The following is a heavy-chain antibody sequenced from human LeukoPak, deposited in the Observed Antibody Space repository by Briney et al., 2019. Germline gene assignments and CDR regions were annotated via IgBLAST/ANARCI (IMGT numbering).Heavy chain of an antibody. V-gene: IGHV4-30-4*01. Sequence: SETLSLTCTVSGGSISSGDYYWSWIRQPPGKGLEWIGYIYYSGSTYYNPSLKSRVTISVDTSKNQFSLKLSSVTAADTAVYYCARDGYDPLGQQLGLTEYFQHWGQGTLVTVSS. J-gene: IGHJ1*01. D-gene: IGHD6-13*01. CDR1: GGSISSGDYY. CDR2: IYYSGST. CDR3: ARDGYDPLGQQLGLTEYFQH.